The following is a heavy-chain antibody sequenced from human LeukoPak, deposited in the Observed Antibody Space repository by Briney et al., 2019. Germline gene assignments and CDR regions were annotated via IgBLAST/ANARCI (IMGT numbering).Heavy chain of an antibody. CDR1: EFAFSTYN. CDR2: ISTGSSTT. V-gene: IGHV3-48*02. Sequence: GGSLRPSCAASEFAFSTYNMNWVRQAPGKGLEWVSYISTGSSTTYYADSVKGRFTISRDNVENSLYLQMNSLRDEDTAVYYCARVAAGYSVNYFDYWGQGTLVTVSS. J-gene: IGHJ4*02. CDR3: ARVAAGYSVNYFDY. D-gene: IGHD4-23*01.